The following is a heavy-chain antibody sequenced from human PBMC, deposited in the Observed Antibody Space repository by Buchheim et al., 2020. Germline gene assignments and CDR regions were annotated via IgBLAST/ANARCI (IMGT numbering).Heavy chain of an antibody. CDR1: GGTFSRYA. D-gene: IGHD3-3*01. CDR2: IIPILGIA. CDR3: ARDDFWSGYYLSDYYYGMDV. V-gene: IGHV1-69*04. Sequence: QVQLVQSGAEVKKPGSSVKVSCKASGGTFSRYANSWVRQAPGQGLEWMGRIIPILGIANYAQKFQGRVTITADKSTSTAYMELSSLRSEDTAVYYCARDDFWSGYYLSDYYYGMDVWGQGTT. J-gene: IGHJ6*02.